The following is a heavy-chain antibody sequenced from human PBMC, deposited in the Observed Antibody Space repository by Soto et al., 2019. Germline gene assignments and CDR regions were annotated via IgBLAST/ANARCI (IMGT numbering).Heavy chain of an antibody. D-gene: IGHD6-6*01. CDR2: IYYSGST. CDR1: GGSISSGDYC. Sequence: PSETLSLTCTVSGGSISSGDYCWSWIRQPPGKGLEWIAYIYYSGSTYYNPSLKSRVTISVDTSKNQFSLKLSSVTAADTAVYYCARDQVAARGGSGWFDPWGQGTLVTVSS. CDR3: ARDQVAARGGSGWFDP. V-gene: IGHV4-30-4*01. J-gene: IGHJ5*02.